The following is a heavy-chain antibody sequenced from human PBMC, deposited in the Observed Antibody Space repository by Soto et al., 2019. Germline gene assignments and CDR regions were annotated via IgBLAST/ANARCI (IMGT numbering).Heavy chain of an antibody. V-gene: IGHV3-30*03. CDR3: ARWGTTGGLDV. Sequence: QVQLVESGGGVVQPGTSLRLSCVGSGFTFRSYVIHWVRQAPGKGLEWVALTSYDGSNNFYGDSVKGRFTISRPNSRNTVELQMDSLRFETTALYYCARWGTTGGLDVWGQGTLVSVSS. CDR2: TSYDGSNN. CDR1: GFTFRSYV. D-gene: IGHD3-16*01. J-gene: IGHJ4*02.